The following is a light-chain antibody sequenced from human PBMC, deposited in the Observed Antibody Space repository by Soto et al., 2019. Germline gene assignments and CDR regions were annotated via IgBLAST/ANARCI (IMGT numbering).Light chain of an antibody. V-gene: IGKV3-11*01. Sequence: EIVLTQSPDTLSLSQGERATLSCRASQSVGTYLGWYQHKPGQAPRLLIYRASTRATGVPTRFSGSGSGTDFTLTISSLEPEDFAVYYCHHRSNWPPMYTFGQGTKLEIK. J-gene: IGKJ2*01. CDR3: HHRSNWPPMYT. CDR2: RAS. CDR1: QSVGTY.